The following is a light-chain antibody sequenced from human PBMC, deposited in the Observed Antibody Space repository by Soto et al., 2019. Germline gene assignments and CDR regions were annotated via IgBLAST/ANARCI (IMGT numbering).Light chain of an antibody. J-gene: IGLJ2*01. V-gene: IGLV2-8*01. CDR1: SSDVGGYNY. Sequence: QSALTQPASVSGSPGQSVTISCTGTSSDVGGYNYVSWYQQHPGKATKLMIYEVSKRPSGVPDRFSGSKSGNTASLTVSGLQAEDEADYYCSSYAGSNNVVFGGGTKLTVL. CDR3: SSYAGSNNVV. CDR2: EVS.